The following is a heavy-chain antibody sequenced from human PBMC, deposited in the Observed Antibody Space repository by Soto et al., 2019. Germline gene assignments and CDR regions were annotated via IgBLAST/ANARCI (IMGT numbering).Heavy chain of an antibody. J-gene: IGHJ1*01. V-gene: IGHV1-58*01. CDR3: AVRRWLQFDEPTY. D-gene: IGHD3-9*01. CDR2: IVVGSGNT. Sequence: VASVKVSCKASGFTFTSSAVQWVRQARGQRLEWIGWIVVGSGNTNYAQKFQERVTITRDMSTSTAYMELSSLRSEDTAVYYCAVRRWLQFDEPTYWGQGTLVTVSS. CDR1: GFTFTSSA.